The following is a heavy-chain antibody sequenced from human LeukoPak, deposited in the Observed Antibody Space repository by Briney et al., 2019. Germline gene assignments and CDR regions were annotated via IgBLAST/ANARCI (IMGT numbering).Heavy chain of an antibody. D-gene: IGHD3-22*01. J-gene: IGHJ4*02. V-gene: IGHV1-69*04. CDR2: IIPILGIA. CDR3: AREGYYDSSGYYYY. CDR1: GGTFSSYA. Sequence: SVKVSCKASGGTFSSYAISLVRQASGQGLEWMGRIIPILGIANYAQKFQGRVTITADKSTSTAYMELSSLRSEDTAVYYCAREGYYDSSGYYYYWGQGTLVTVSS.